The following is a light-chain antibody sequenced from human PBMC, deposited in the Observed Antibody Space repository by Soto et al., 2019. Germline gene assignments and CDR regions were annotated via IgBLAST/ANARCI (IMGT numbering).Light chain of an antibody. Sequence: EIVLTQSPGTLSLSPGERATLSCRASQSVSGSYLAWYKQKPGQAPRLFIYGASSRATGIPDRVSGSGSGTEFTLNISRLQPEDFEVYYCHQYSSSPLTFGGGTKVDIK. V-gene: IGKV3-20*01. CDR2: GAS. J-gene: IGKJ4*01. CDR3: HQYSSSPLT. CDR1: QSVSGSY.